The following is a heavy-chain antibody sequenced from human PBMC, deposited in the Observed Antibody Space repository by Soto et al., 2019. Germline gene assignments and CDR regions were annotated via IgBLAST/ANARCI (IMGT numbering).Heavy chain of an antibody. CDR2: ISYSGTT. Sequence: SETLSLTCPVSGDSISSSNNYWSWIRQPPGEGLEWIGFISYSGTTSYSPSLKSRVTISVDRSKNQFSLKLSSVTAADTAVYYCARVPDRWGQGTLVTVS. J-gene: IGHJ5*02. V-gene: IGHV4-30-4*01. CDR3: ARVPDR. CDR1: GDSISSSNNY. D-gene: IGHD2-2*01.